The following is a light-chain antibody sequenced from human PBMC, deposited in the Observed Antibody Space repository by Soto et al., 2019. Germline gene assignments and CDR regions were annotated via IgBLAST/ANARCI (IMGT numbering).Light chain of an antibody. J-gene: IGLJ2*01. CDR1: SSDVGGYNY. V-gene: IGLV2-14*01. CDR2: EVI. CDR3: SSYTTFRTPHVA. Sequence: QSALTQPASVSGSLGQSITISCTGTSSDVGGYNYVSWYQQHPGQAPKLLIHEVINQPSGISDRFSGSKSANTASLTISGLRAEDEAHYYCSSYTTFRTPHVAFGGGTKLTVL.